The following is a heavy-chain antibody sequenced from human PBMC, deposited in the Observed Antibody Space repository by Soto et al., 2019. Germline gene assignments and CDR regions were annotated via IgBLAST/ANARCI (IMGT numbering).Heavy chain of an antibody. Sequence: PGGALRLSCAASGFTFSIYSMNWVRQAPGKGLEWVSSINYSGSNIFYADSLKGRFTVSRDNAKNTLFLQMRSLRAEDTAVYYCARDEALTGILDYWGRGTLVTVSS. D-gene: IGHD1-20*01. CDR2: INYSGSNI. V-gene: IGHV3-21*06. J-gene: IGHJ4*02. CDR1: GFTFSIYS. CDR3: ARDEALTGILDY.